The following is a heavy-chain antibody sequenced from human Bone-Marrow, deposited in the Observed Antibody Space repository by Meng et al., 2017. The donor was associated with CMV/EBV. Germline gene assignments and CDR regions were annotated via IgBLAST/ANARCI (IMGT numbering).Heavy chain of an antibody. Sequence: GGSLRLSCAASGFTFSSYSMNWVRQAPGKGLEWVANIGQDGSEKNYVESVKGRFTISRDNAKNSLYLQMNSLRTGDMGVYYCAAGFWGFWGQGTTVTVSS. D-gene: IGHD3-16*01. CDR3: AAGFWGF. J-gene: IGHJ6*02. CDR2: IGQDGSEK. CDR1: GFTFSSYS. V-gene: IGHV3-7*01.